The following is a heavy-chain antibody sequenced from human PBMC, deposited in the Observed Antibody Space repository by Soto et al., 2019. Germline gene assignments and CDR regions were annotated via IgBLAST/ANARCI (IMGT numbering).Heavy chain of an antibody. CDR3: AREMNYYDTSGDSYFDY. V-gene: IGHV4-31*03. D-gene: IGHD3-22*01. Sequence: SETLSLTCTVSGGSISSGTYHWTWIRQHPGKGLEWIGYIYYSGSTYYNPSLKSRVTISVDTSKNQFSLRLSSVTAADTAVYHCAREMNYYDTSGDSYFDYWGQGTLVTVSS. J-gene: IGHJ4*02. CDR2: IYYSGST. CDR1: GGSISSGTYH.